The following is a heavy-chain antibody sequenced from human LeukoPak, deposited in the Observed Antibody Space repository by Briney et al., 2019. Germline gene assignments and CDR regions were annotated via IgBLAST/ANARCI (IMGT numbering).Heavy chain of an antibody. CDR1: GYTFTSYA. J-gene: IGHJ3*02. CDR2: INTNTGNP. V-gene: IGHV7-4-1*02. CDR3: ARDSPALGRASLRDAFDI. Sequence: ASVKVSCKASGYTFTSYAMNWVRQAPGQGLEWMGWINTNTGNPTYAQGFIGRFVFSLDTSVSTAYLQISSLKAEDTAMYYCARDSPALGRASLRDAFDIWGQGTMVTVSS. D-gene: IGHD1-1*01.